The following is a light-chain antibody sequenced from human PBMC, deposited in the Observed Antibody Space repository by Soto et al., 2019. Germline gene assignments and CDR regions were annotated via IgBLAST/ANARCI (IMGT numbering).Light chain of an antibody. CDR1: SSDVGGYKF. CDR2: EVI. Sequence: QSVLTQPPSAFGSPGQSVTISCTGTSSDVGGYKFVSWYQQHPGKAPKLIIYEVIKRPSGVPDRFSGSKSGNTASLTVSGLQAEDEGDYYCSSYGGSNNVVFGGGTKLTVL. CDR3: SSYGGSNNVV. J-gene: IGLJ2*01. V-gene: IGLV2-8*01.